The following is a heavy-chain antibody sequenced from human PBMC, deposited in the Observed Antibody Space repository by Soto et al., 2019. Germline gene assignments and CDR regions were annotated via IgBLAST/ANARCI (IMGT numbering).Heavy chain of an antibody. CDR1: GFAFSSCE. CDR2: ISSSGSTI. V-gene: IGHV3-48*03. Sequence: PGGSLRLSCAASGFAFSSCEMNWVRQAPGKGLEWVSYISSSGSTIYYADSVKGRFTISRDNAKNSLYLQMNSLRAEDTAVYYCARGAYCSGGSCRHGGYYWGQGTLVTVSS. D-gene: IGHD2-15*01. J-gene: IGHJ4*02. CDR3: ARGAYCSGGSCRHGGYY.